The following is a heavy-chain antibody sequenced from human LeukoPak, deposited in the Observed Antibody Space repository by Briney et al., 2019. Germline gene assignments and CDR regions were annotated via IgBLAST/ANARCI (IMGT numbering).Heavy chain of an antibody. CDR1: GGSFSGYY. CDR2: INHSGST. J-gene: IGHJ6*03. V-gene: IGHV4-34*01. Sequence: SETLSLTCAVYGGSFSGYYWSWIRQPPGKGLEWIGEINHSGSTNYNPSLKSRVTISVDTSKNQFSLKLSSVTAADTAVYYCARIGKSIAAAGTNYYYYMDVWGKGTTVTVSS. D-gene: IGHD6-13*01. CDR3: ARIGKSIAAAGTNYYYYMDV.